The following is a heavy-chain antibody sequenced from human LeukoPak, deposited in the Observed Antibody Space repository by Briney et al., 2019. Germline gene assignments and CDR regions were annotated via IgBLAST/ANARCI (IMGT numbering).Heavy chain of an antibody. V-gene: IGHV4-39*07. D-gene: IGHD6-19*01. CDR2: IYYSGST. Sequence: SETLSLTCGVYGGSISSSSYYWGWIRQPPGKGLEWIGSIYYSGSTYYNPSLKSRVTISVDTSKNQFSLKLSSVTAADTAVYYCARVGSGWSRMNWFDPWGQGTLVTVSS. J-gene: IGHJ5*02. CDR1: GGSISSSSYY. CDR3: ARVGSGWSRMNWFDP.